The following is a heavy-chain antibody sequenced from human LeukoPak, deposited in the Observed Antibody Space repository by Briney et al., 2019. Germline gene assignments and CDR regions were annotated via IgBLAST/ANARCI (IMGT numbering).Heavy chain of an antibody. CDR1: GFKFDEYG. J-gene: IGHJ5*02. CDR3: ARDLGQYYDTSDNWFDP. V-gene: IGHV3-20*04. CDR2: INWNAGST. Sequence: GGSLRLSCAASGFKFDEYGMSWVRQVPGKGLEWVSGINWNAGSTGYADSVKGRFTISRDNAKNTLNLQMNSLRAEDTAVYYCARDLGQYYDTSDNWFDPWGQGTLVTVSS. D-gene: IGHD3-22*01.